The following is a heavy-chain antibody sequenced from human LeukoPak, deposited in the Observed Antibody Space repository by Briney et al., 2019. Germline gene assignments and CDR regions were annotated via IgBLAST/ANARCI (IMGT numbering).Heavy chain of an antibody. J-gene: IGHJ4*02. CDR3: ARDGGRIGWFYFDY. CDR2: IYTSGST. V-gene: IGHV4-4*07. CDR1: GGSISSYY. D-gene: IGHD6-19*01. Sequence: SETLSLTCTVSGGSISSYYWSWIRQPAGKGLEWIGRIYTSGSTNYNPSLKSRVTLSVDTFKNQFSLDLSSVTAADTAVYYCARDGGRIGWFYFDYWGQGTRVTVSS.